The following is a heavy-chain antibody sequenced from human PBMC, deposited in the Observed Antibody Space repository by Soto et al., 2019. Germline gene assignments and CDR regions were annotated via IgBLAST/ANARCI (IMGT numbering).Heavy chain of an antibody. CDR2: IYYSGST. V-gene: IGHV4-59*01. Sequence: PSETLSLTCTVSGGSISSYYWSWIRQPPGKGLEWIGYIYYSGSTNYNPSLKSRVTISVDTSKNQFSLKLSSVTAADTAVYYCARDRAIAAAGGGHYYYGMDVWGQGTTVTVSS. D-gene: IGHD6-13*01. CDR1: GGSISSYY. J-gene: IGHJ6*02. CDR3: ARDRAIAAAGGGHYYYGMDV.